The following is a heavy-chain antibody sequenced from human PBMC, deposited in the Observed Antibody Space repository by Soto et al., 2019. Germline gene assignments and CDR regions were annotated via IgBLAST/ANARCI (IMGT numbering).Heavy chain of an antibody. CDR1: GGSINSGC. V-gene: IGHV4-4*07. D-gene: IGHD3-10*01. CDR3: ARDIGSYAYGEGY. CDR2: VYSSATT. Sequence: SETLSLTCGVSGGSINSGCWSWFRQPAGKGLEWIGRVYSSATTDYNPSRNSRATLSVETSKNQFSLKLSSVTAADTAVYYCARDIGSYAYGEGYWGQGIQVTVSS. J-gene: IGHJ4*02.